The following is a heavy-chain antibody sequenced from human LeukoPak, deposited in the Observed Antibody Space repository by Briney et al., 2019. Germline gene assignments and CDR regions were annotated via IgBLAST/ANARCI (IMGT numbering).Heavy chain of an antibody. D-gene: IGHD3-10*01. V-gene: IGHV3-11*01. CDR3: ASLFGSGSYYNKPYYYGMDV. Sequence: PGGSLRLSCAASGFTFSDYYMSWIRQAPGKGLEWVSYISSSGSTIYYADSVKGRFTISRDNAKNSLYLQMNSLRAEDTAVYYCASLFGSGSYYNKPYYYGMDVWGQGTTVTVSS. CDR1: GFTFSDYY. J-gene: IGHJ6*02. CDR2: ISSSGSTI.